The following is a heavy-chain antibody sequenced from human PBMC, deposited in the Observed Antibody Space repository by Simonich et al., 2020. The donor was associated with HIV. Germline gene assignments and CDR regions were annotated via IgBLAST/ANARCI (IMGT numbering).Heavy chain of an antibody. J-gene: IGHJ2*01. CDR2: INPSGGST. V-gene: IGHV1-46*01. D-gene: IGHD3-10*01. CDR1: GYTFTSYY. CDR3: ASTSGVWFGEGWYFDL. Sequence: QVQLVQSGAEVKKPGASVKVSCKASGYTFTSYYMHWVRQAPGQGLEWVGMINPSGGSTNYAQKFQDRVTMTRDTSTSTVYMQLRSLRSEDTAVYYCASTSGVWFGEGWYFDLWGRGTLVTVSS.